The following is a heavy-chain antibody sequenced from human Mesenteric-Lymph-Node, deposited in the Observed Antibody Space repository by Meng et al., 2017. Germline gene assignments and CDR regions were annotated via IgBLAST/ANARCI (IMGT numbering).Heavy chain of an antibody. CDR3: ATQRGGIDY. CDR2: IYTSGIT. D-gene: IGHD3-16*01. V-gene: IGHV4-4*07. Sequence: GSLRLSCTVSGDSISSYYWSWIRQPAGKGLEWIGRIYTSGITNYNPSLKSRVTISVDTSKNQFSLKLSSVTAADSAVYYCATQRGGIDYWGQGAQVTVSS. J-gene: IGHJ4*02. CDR1: GDSISSYY.